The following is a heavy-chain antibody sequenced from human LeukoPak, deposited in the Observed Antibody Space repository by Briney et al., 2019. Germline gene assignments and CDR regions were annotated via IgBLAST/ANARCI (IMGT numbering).Heavy chain of an antibody. J-gene: IGHJ4*02. Sequence: PGGSLRLSCAASGFTFSSYWMSWVRQAPGEGLEWVANINQDGSEKYYVDSVKGRFTISRDNAKNSLYLQVNSLRAEDTAVYYCARAQGGAFDYWGQGTLVTVSS. CDR2: INQDGSEK. V-gene: IGHV3-7*01. CDR3: ARAQGGAFDY. CDR1: GFTFSSYW. D-gene: IGHD3-10*01.